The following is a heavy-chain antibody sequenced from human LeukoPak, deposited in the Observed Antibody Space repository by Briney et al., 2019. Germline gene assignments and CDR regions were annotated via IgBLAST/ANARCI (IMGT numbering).Heavy chain of an antibody. Sequence: GGSLRLSCAASGFTFSSYSMNWVRQAPGKGLEWVSSIGPGGGSIFYADSVKGRFSISRDNAENSLYLQMYSLRGDDTAVYYCVRLAGSRYPWYLDFWGRGTLVTVSS. CDR2: IGPGGGSI. CDR3: VRLAGSRYPWYLDF. J-gene: IGHJ2*01. V-gene: IGHV3-21*04. D-gene: IGHD3-3*01. CDR1: GFTFSSYS.